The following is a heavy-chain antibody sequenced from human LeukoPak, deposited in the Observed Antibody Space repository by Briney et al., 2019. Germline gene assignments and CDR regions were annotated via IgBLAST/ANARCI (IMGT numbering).Heavy chain of an antibody. V-gene: IGHV3-23*01. D-gene: IGHD1-26*01. J-gene: IGHJ4*02. Sequence: PGGSLRLSCAASGFTFSSYAMSWVRQAPGKGLEWVSGISGSGGSTDYVDSVKGRFTISRDNSKNTLYLQMNSLRAEDTAVYYCAKSDSIVGATLDYWGQGTLVTVSS. CDR3: AKSDSIVGATLDY. CDR1: GFTFSSYA. CDR2: ISGSGGST.